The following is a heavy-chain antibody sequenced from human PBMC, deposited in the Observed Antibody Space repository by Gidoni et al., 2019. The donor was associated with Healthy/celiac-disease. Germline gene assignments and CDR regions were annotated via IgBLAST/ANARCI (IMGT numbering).Heavy chain of an antibody. Sequence: QVQLQESGPGLVKPSETLSLTCTVSGYSISSGYYWGWIRQPPGKGLEWIGSIYHSGSTYYNPSLKSRVTISVDTSKNQFSLKLSSVTAADTAVYYCARDSSPYQYYYYYYMDVWGKGTTVTVSS. J-gene: IGHJ6*03. V-gene: IGHV4-38-2*02. CDR2: IYHSGST. CDR1: GYSISSGYY. D-gene: IGHD6-13*01. CDR3: ARDSSPYQYYYYYYMDV.